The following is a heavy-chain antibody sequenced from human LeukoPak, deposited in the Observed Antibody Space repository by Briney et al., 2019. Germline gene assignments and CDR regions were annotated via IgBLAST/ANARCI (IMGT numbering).Heavy chain of an antibody. D-gene: IGHD6-13*01. J-gene: IGHJ4*02. CDR2: FDPVDGET. V-gene: IGHV1-24*01. CDR3: ATAPGSYSSSWYDRHY. Sequence: ASVKVSCKVSGYTLTELSMHWVRQAPGKGLEWMGGFDPVDGETIYAQKFQGRVTMTEDTSTDTAYMELSSLRSEDTAVYYCATAPGSYSSSWYDRHYWGQGTLVTVSS. CDR1: GYTLTELS.